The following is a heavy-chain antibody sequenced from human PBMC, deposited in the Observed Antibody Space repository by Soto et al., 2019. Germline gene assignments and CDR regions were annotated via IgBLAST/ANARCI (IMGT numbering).Heavy chain of an antibody. CDR3: ARTVMPVGNLAAFDH. V-gene: IGHV4-39*01. CDR1: GGSISSTTYS. CDR2: MYYSGTT. J-gene: IGHJ4*02. D-gene: IGHD7-27*01. Sequence: PSETLSLTCTVSGGSISSTTYSWGWIRQPPGKGLEWIGSMYYSGTTYSNPSLQSRVTISVDTSNNRFSLKLTSVTAADTSVYFCARTVMPVGNLAAFDHWGQGVLVTVSS.